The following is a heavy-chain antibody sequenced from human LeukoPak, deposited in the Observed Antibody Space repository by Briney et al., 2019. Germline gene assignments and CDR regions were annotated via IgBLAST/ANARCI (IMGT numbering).Heavy chain of an antibody. Sequence: ASVKVSCKASGYTFTGYYTHWVRQAPGQGLEWMGWINPNGGGTNYAHKFQGRVTMTRDTSISTAYMELSSLRSEDTAVYYCATAGTSFDSWGQGTLVTVSS. V-gene: IGHV1-2*02. CDR3: ATAGTSFDS. CDR1: GYTFTGYY. CDR2: INPNGGGT. J-gene: IGHJ4*02. D-gene: IGHD6-13*01.